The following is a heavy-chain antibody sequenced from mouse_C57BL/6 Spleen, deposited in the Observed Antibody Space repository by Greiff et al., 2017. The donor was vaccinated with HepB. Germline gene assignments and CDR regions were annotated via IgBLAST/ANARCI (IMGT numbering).Heavy chain of an antibody. V-gene: IGHV5-16*01. CDR1: GFTFSDYY. CDR2: INYDGSST. Sequence: EVKLVESEGGLVQPGSSMKLSCTASGFTFSDYYLAWVRQVPEKGLEWVANINYDGSSTYYLDSLKSRFIISRDNAKNILYLQMSSLKSEDTATYYCARDPGRYFDYWGQGTTLTVSS. CDR3: ARDPGRYFDY. J-gene: IGHJ2*01.